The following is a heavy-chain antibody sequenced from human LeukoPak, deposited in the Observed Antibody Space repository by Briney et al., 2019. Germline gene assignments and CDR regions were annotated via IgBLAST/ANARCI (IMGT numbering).Heavy chain of an antibody. D-gene: IGHD6-13*01. V-gene: IGHV1-2*02. CDR1: GYTFTAYY. CDR3: AREKQLVAPLDY. CDR2: INPNSGGT. Sequence: ASVKVSCKASGYTFTAYYIHWVRQAPGQGLEWLGWINPNSGGTDFAQIFQGRISMTRDTSISTAYMELNSLRAEDTAVYYCAREKQLVAPLDYWGQGTLVTVSS. J-gene: IGHJ4*02.